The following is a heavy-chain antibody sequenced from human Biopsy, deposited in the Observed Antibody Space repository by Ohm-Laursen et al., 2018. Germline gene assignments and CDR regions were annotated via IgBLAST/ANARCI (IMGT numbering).Heavy chain of an antibody. CDR3: VRRAI. CDR1: GVTLSGYS. J-gene: IGHJ3*02. CDR2: ISASSSYI. V-gene: IGHV3-21*01. Sequence: SLRLSCAASGVTLSGYSMNWVRQAPGKGLEWVSSISASSSYIYYADSVKGRFTVSKENGKNSLYLHMNSLRAEDTAVYYCVRRAIWGQGTTVTVSS.